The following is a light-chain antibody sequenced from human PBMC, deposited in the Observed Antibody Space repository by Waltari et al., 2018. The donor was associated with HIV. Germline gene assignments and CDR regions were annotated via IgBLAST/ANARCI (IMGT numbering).Light chain of an antibody. J-gene: IGLJ3*02. CDR2: YVS. CDR1: HMCSHT. V-gene: IGLV3-21*04. CDR3: QVWDSSSDQV. Sequence: SYVLTPPPSVSVAPGKTPRITCGGNHMCSHTVHWYQQKPGQAPVLVIYYVSDRPPGIPERFSGANSVNTATLTISRVEAGDEADYYCQVWDSSSDQVFGGGTKLTVL.